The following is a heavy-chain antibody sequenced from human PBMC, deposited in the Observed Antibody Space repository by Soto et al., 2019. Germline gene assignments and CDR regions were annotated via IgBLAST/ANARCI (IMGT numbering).Heavy chain of an antibody. V-gene: IGHV2-5*02. CDR3: ARRYSSGWY. J-gene: IGHJ4*02. CDR2: IYGDDDK. CDR1: GFSLSTSGVG. D-gene: IGHD6-19*01. Sequence: QITLKESGPTLVKPTQPLTLTCTFSGFSLSTSGVGVGWIRQPPGKALEWLALIYGDDDKRYSPSLKSRLTITKDTSNNQVVLTMTNMDPVDTATYYCARRYSSGWYWGQGTLVTVSS.